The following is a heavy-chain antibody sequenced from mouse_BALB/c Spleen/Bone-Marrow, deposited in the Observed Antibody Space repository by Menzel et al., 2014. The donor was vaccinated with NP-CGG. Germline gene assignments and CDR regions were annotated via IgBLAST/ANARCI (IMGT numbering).Heavy chain of an antibody. V-gene: IGHV1-84*02. CDR1: GYTFTDYY. CDR2: VYPGSGNT. Sequence: QVQLQQSGPELVKPGASVKISCKASGYTFTDYYINWVKQKPGQGLEWIGWVYPGSGNTKYNEEFKGKATLTVDTPSSTAYMQLSSLTSEDTAVYFCARSAYYGNYGGYWGQGTTLTVSS. D-gene: IGHD2-10*01. J-gene: IGHJ2*01. CDR3: ARSAYYGNYGGY.